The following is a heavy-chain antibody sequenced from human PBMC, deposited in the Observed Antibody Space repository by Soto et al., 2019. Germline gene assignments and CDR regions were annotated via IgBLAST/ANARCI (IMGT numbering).Heavy chain of an antibody. CDR1: GGTFSSYA. J-gene: IGHJ5*02. Sequence: SVKVSCKASGGTFSSYAISWVRQAPGQGLEWMGGIIPIFGTANYAQKFQGRVTITADESTSTAYMELSSLRSEDTAVYYCARDRFYGSGSPVLDLWGQGTLVTVSS. V-gene: IGHV1-69*13. CDR3: ARDRFYGSGSPVLDL. D-gene: IGHD3-10*01. CDR2: IIPIFGTA.